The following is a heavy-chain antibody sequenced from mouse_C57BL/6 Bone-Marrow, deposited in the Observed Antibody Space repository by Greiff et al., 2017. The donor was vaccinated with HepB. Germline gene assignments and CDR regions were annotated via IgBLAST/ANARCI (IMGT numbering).Heavy chain of an antibody. Sequence: VQLQQSGAELVKPGASVKISCKASGYAFSSYWMNWVKQRPGKGLEWIGQIYPGDGDTNYNGKFKGKATLTADKSSSTAYLQLSSLTSEDTAVYYCTTLRWLWAWFAYWGQGTLVTVSA. CDR3: TTLRWLWAWFAY. CDR1: GYAFSSYW. V-gene: IGHV1-80*01. D-gene: IGHD2-3*01. CDR2: IYPGDGDT. J-gene: IGHJ3*01.